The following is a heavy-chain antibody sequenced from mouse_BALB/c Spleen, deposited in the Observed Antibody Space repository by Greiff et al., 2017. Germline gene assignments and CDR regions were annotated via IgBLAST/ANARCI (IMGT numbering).Heavy chain of an antibody. Sequence: EVKLQESGGGLVQPGGSRKLSCAASGFTFSSFGMHWVRQAPEKGLEWVAYISSGSSTIYYADTVKGRFTISRDNPKNTLFLQMTSLRSEDTAMYYCARSDYGFDYWGQGTTLTVSS. D-gene: IGHD1-1*01. CDR1: GFTFSSFG. V-gene: IGHV5-17*02. J-gene: IGHJ2*01. CDR2: ISSGSSTI. CDR3: ARSDYGFDY.